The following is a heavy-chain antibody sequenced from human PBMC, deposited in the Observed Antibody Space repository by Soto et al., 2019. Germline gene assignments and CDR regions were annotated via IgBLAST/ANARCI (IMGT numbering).Heavy chain of an antibody. CDR2: IYHSGST. CDR3: ARINQYYYDSSGYYYPTSAFDI. Sequence: QVQLQESGPGLVKPSGTLSLTCAVSGGSISSSNWWSWVRQPPGKGLEWIGEIYHSGSTNYNPYLKSRVTISVDKSKNQFSLKLSSVTAADTAVYYCARINQYYYDSSGYYYPTSAFDIWGQGTMVTVSS. J-gene: IGHJ3*02. CDR1: GGSISSSNW. V-gene: IGHV4-4*02. D-gene: IGHD3-22*01.